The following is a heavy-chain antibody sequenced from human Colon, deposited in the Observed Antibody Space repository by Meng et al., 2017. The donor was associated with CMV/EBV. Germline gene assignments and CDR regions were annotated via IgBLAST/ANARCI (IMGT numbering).Heavy chain of an antibody. CDR3: ASGGGSGSYFAYGMDV. CDR1: GFPLSDYY. V-gene: IGHV3-11*04. CDR2: ISTSGSTV. J-gene: IGHJ6*02. D-gene: IGHD3-10*01. Sequence: GGSLRLSCSASGFPLSDYYIMWIRQAPGKGLEYVAYISTSGSTVYYADSVRGRFTISRDNAKNSLYLQMNSLRAEDTAVYYCASGGGSGSYFAYGMDVWGQGTTVTVSS.